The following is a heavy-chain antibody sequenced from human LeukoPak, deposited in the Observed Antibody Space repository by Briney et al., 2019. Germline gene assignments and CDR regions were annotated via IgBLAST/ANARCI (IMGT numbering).Heavy chain of an antibody. CDR1: GGSFSGYY. D-gene: IGHD6-19*01. CDR2: INHSGST. Sequence: SETLSLTCAVYGGSFSGYYWSWIRQPPRKGLEWIGEINHSGSTNYNPSLKSRVIISVDTSKNQFSLKLSSVTAADTAVYYCARDNGGSGWHWFDPWGQGTLVTVSS. CDR3: ARDNGGSGWHWFDP. J-gene: IGHJ5*02. V-gene: IGHV4-34*01.